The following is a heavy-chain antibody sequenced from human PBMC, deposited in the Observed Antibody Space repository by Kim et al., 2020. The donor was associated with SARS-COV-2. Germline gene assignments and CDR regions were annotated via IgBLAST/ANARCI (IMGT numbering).Heavy chain of an antibody. J-gene: IGHJ4*02. CDR1: GGSISSNSYY. D-gene: IGHD6-6*01. Sequence: SETLSLTCTVSGGSISSNSYYWHWIRQPPGKGLESIGTVYYNGNTYYNPSLKSRLTMSVDTSKNQFSLKLSSVTAADTAVYYCARQQGGSSRFDYWGQGTLVTVSS. CDR2: VYYNGNT. V-gene: IGHV4-39*01. CDR3: ARQQGGSSRFDY.